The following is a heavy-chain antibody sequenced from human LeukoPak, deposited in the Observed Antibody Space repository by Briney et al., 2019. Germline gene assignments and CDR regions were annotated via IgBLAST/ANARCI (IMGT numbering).Heavy chain of an antibody. CDR2: INHSGST. D-gene: IGHD3-16*02. Sequence: SETLSLTCAVYGGSFSGYYWSWIRQPPGKGLEWIGEINHSGSTNYNPSLKSRVTISVDTSKNQFSLKLSSVTAADTAVYYCASYDYVWGSYRYSTQNYFDYWGQGTLVTVSS. CDR3: ASYDYVWGSYRYSTQNYFDY. J-gene: IGHJ4*02. V-gene: IGHV4-34*01. CDR1: GGSFSGYY.